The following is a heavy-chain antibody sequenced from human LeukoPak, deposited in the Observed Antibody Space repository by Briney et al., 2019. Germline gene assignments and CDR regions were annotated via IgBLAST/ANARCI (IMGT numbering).Heavy chain of an antibody. CDR3: AKSVVVAATFNYYGMDV. J-gene: IGHJ6*02. CDR1: GFTFSSYA. V-gene: IGHV3-30-3*02. CDR2: ISYDGSNK. D-gene: IGHD2-15*01. Sequence: PGGSLRLSCAASGFTFSSYAMHWVRLAPGKGLEWVAVISYDGSNKYYADSVKGRFTISRDNAKNSLYLQMNSLRAEDTALYYCAKSVVVAATFNYYGMDVWGQGTTVTVSS.